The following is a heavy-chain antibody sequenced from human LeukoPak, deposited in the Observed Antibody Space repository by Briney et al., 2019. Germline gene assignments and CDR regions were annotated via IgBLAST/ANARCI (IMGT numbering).Heavy chain of an antibody. D-gene: IGHD3-16*01. CDR3: ARDSQLGYFDY. Sequence: SETLSLTCTVSGYSISSGYYWGWIRQPPGKGLEWIGSIYHSGSTYYNPSLKSRVTISVDTSKNQFSLKLSSVTAADTAVYYCARDSQLGYFDYRGQGTLVTVSS. J-gene: IGHJ4*02. CDR2: IYHSGST. CDR1: GYSISSGYY. V-gene: IGHV4-38-2*02.